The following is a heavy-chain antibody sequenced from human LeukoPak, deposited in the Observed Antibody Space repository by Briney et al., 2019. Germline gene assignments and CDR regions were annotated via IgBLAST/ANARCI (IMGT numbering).Heavy chain of an antibody. J-gene: IGHJ4*02. V-gene: IGHV3-15*01. CDR3: ASYGTGSHDY. CDR1: GFTFDIYW. Sequence: PGGSLRLSCAASGFTFDIYWMSWVRQAPGKGLEWVGRIKTKTEGGTTDYAAPVKGRFTNSRDDSKNTVYLQMNSLKTEDTAVYYCASYGTGSHDYWGQGSLVTVSS. CDR2: IKTKTEGGTT. D-gene: IGHD3-10*01.